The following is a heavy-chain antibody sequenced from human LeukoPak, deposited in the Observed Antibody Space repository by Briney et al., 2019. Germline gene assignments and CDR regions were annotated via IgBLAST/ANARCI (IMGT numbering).Heavy chain of an antibody. CDR2: ITSSGSTI. Sequence: PGGSLRLSCAASGFTFSSYEMNWVRQAPGKGLEWVSYITSSGSTIYYADSVMGRFTISRDNAKNSLYLQMNSLRAEDTAVYYCAREFGSGYYSRGYFDYWGQGTLVTVSS. CDR1: GFTFSSYE. J-gene: IGHJ4*02. D-gene: IGHD3-22*01. CDR3: AREFGSGYYSRGYFDY. V-gene: IGHV3-48*03.